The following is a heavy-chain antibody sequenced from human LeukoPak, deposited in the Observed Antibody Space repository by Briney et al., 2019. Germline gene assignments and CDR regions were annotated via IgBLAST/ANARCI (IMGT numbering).Heavy chain of an antibody. V-gene: IGHV4-39*07. Sequence: SETLSLTCTVSGGSISSSSYYWGWIRQPPGKGLEWIGSIYYSGSTYYNPSLKSRVTISVDTSKNQFSLKLSSVTAADTAVYYCARDPHYYGSYHPWGQGTLVTVSS. J-gene: IGHJ5*02. CDR1: GGSISSSSYY. CDR3: ARDPHYYGSYHP. CDR2: IYYSGST. D-gene: IGHD3-10*01.